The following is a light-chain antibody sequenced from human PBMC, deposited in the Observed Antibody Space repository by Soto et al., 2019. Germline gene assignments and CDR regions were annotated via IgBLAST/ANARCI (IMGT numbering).Light chain of an antibody. Sequence: MTQSTATLSVSPGERATLSCKASQSARSSLAWYQQKPGQPPKLLIYWASTRESGVPDRFSGSGSGTDFTLTISSLQAEDVAVYYCQQYCDTPLTFGGGTKVDIK. CDR3: QQYCDTPLT. V-gene: IGKV4-1*01. J-gene: IGKJ4*01. CDR1: QSARSS. CDR2: WAS.